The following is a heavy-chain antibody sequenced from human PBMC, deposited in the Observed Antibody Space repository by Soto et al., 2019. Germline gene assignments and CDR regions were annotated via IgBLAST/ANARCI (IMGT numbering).Heavy chain of an antibody. CDR1: GFTFSSYG. V-gene: IGHV3-30*18. CDR3: AKDPLSTTGTTNFDP. D-gene: IGHD1-1*01. J-gene: IGHJ5*02. CDR2: ISYDGSNK. Sequence: GGPLRLSCAASGFTFSSYGMHWVRQARGKGLEWVAVISYDGSNKYYADSVKGRFTISRDNSKNTLYLQMNSLRAEDTAVYYCAKDPLSTTGTTNFDPWGQGTLVTVS.